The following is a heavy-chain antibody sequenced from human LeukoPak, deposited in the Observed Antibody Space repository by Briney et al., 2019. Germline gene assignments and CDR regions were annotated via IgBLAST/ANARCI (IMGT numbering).Heavy chain of an antibody. D-gene: IGHD2-21*02. V-gene: IGHV3-30*04. CDR1: GFTFSSYA. J-gene: IGHJ4*02. Sequence: GGSLRLSCAASGFTFSSYAMHWVRQAPGKGLEWVAVISYDGSNKYYADSVKGRFTISRDNSKSTLYLQMNSLRAEDTAVYYCARDLLSPDCGGDCYSDDYWGQGTLVTVSS. CDR2: ISYDGSNK. CDR3: ARDLLSPDCGGDCYSDDY.